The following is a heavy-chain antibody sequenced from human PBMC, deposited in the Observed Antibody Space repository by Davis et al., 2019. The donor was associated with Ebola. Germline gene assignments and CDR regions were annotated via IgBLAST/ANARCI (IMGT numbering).Heavy chain of an antibody. Sequence: GESLKISCAASGFTFSSYSVSWVRQAPGKGLEWLAYISGRRNTVFYADSVKGRFTFSRDNAKSSLFLQMNSLRDEDTAVYYCAKDTSNVWFDVWGQGTMVTVSS. CDR3: AKDTSNVWFDV. J-gene: IGHJ3*01. D-gene: IGHD6-19*01. V-gene: IGHV3-48*02. CDR1: GFTFSSYS. CDR2: ISGRRNTV.